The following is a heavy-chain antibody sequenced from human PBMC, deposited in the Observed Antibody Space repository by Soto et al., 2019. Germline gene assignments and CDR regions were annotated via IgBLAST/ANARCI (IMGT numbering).Heavy chain of an antibody. Sequence: GESLKISCKGSGYSFTSYWIGWVRQMPGKGLEWMGIIYPGDSDTRYSPSFQGQVTISADKSISTAYLQWSSLKASDTAMYYCARHGEAGPFSLEWFRGDYYYYGMDVWGQGTTVTVSS. D-gene: IGHD3-3*01. CDR3: ARHGEAGPFSLEWFRGDYYYYGMDV. CDR2: IYPGDSDT. J-gene: IGHJ6*02. CDR1: GYSFTSYW. V-gene: IGHV5-51*01.